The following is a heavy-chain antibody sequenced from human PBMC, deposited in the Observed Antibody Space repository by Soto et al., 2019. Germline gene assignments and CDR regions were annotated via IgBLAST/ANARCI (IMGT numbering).Heavy chain of an antibody. CDR2: ISYDGNNK. CDR1: GFTFSSYA. Sequence: GGSLRLSCAASGFTFSSYAMHWVRQAPGKGLEWVAVISYDGNNKYYADSVKGRFTISRDNSKNTLYLQMNSLIAEDTAVYYCAKDFDYGGIVDAFDIWGQGTMVTVSS. D-gene: IGHD3-16*01. CDR3: AKDFDYGGIVDAFDI. J-gene: IGHJ3*02. V-gene: IGHV3-30-3*01.